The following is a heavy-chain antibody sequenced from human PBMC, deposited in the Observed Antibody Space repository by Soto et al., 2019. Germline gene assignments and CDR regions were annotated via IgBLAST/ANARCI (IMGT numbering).Heavy chain of an antibody. CDR1: GGSISSGGYY. CDR2: IYYSGST. D-gene: IGHD2-21*02. Sequence: PSETLSLTCTVSGGSISSGGYYWSWIRQHPGKGLEWIGYIYYSGSTYYNPSLKSRVTISVDTSKNQFSLKLSSVTAADTAVYYCARDNHIVVVTAHDWFDPWGQGTLVTV. J-gene: IGHJ5*02. V-gene: IGHV4-31*03. CDR3: ARDNHIVVVTAHDWFDP.